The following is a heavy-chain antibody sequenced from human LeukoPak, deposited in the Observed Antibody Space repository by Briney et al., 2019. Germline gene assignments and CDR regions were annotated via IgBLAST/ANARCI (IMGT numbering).Heavy chain of an antibody. CDR3: AGGSGYLIEY. D-gene: IGHD3-22*01. V-gene: IGHV3-7*01. Sequence: PGGSLRLSCAVPGSTLSRYWMTWVRQARGKGLEWVANIKQDGSQKQYLDSVKGRFTTSRDNAKGSLYLQMDSLRVEDTAVYYCAGGSGYLIEYWGQGTLVTVSS. CDR1: GSTLSRYW. CDR2: IKQDGSQK. J-gene: IGHJ4*02.